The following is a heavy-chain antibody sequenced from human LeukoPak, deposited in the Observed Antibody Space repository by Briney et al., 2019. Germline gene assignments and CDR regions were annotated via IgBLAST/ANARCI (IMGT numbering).Heavy chain of an antibody. CDR2: IYYSGST. V-gene: IGHV4-59*01. CDR1: GGSISSYY. J-gene: IGHJ5*02. D-gene: IGHD5-18*01. CDR3: ARDSAMGT. Sequence: SETLSLTCTVSGGSISSYYWSWLRQPPGKGLEWIGYIYYSGSTNYNPSLKSRVTISVDTSKNQFSLKLSSVTAADTAVYYCARDSAMGTWGQGTLVTVSS.